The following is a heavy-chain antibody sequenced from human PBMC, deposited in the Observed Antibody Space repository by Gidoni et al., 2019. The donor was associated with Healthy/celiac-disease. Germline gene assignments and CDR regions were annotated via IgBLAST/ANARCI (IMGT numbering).Heavy chain of an antibody. Sequence: QVQLVESGGGVVQPGRSLRLSCAASGFTFSSYGMHWVRQAPGKGLEWVAVISYDGSNKYYADSVKGRFTISRDNSKNTLYLQMNSLRAEDTAVYYCAKDHRIALTYYYGSGSGGYFDYWGQGTLVTVSS. CDR1: GFTFSSYG. CDR3: AKDHRIALTYYYGSGSGGYFDY. D-gene: IGHD3-10*01. J-gene: IGHJ4*02. CDR2: ISYDGSNK. V-gene: IGHV3-30*18.